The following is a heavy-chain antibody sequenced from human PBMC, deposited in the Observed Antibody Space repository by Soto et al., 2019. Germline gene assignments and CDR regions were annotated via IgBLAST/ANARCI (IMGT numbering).Heavy chain of an antibody. J-gene: IGHJ6*02. CDR1: GFTFSHYA. D-gene: IGHD3-3*01. V-gene: IGHV3-30-3*01. Sequence: QGQLVESGGGVVQPGRSLRLSCAASGFTFSHYAMHWVRQTPGKGLEWVAIISYDGNNKYFADSVKGRFTISRDNSKDTLSLHMDSLRPEDTAVYHCATGTIFGAGYGMDLWGQGNTGTVSS. CDR3: ATGTIFGAGYGMDL. CDR2: ISYDGNNK.